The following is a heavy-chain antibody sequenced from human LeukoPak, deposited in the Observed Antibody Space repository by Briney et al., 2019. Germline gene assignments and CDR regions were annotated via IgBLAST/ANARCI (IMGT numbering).Heavy chain of an antibody. CDR3: ARDSPYSGSYRQIYYFDY. J-gene: IGHJ4*02. CDR2: INSDGSST. Sequence: GGSLRLSCAASGFTFSTYWMHWVRQTPGKGLVWVSRINSDGSSTSYADSVKGRFTISRDNAKNTLYLQMNSLRADDTAVYYCARDSPYSGSYRQIYYFDYWGQGNLVTVSS. V-gene: IGHV3-74*01. CDR1: GFTFSTYW. D-gene: IGHD1-26*01.